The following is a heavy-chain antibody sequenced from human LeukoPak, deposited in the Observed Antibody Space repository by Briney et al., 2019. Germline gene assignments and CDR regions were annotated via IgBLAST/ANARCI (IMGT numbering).Heavy chain of an antibody. Sequence: WVHQAPGKVLEWIGSMYYIGSTYYNPSLKSRVTISVDTSKNQFSLKLSSVTAADTAVYYCARVPTVTFFDYWGQGTLVTVSS. J-gene: IGHJ4*02. D-gene: IGHD4-17*01. CDR2: MYYIGST. V-gene: IGHV4-39*01. CDR3: ARVPTVTFFDY.